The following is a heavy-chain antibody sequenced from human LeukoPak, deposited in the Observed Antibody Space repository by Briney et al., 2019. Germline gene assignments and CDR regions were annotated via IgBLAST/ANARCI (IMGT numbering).Heavy chain of an antibody. CDR2: ISATGGGT. D-gene: IGHD2-8*01. CDR1: GFTFSSLA. J-gene: IGHJ4*02. CDR3: SKRHGLTGFDY. Sequence: PGGSLRLSCAASGFTFSSLAMTWVRQAPGGGLEWVSTISATGGGTHYADSVKGRFSISRDNSRDTLYLQMNSLRDQDTALYFCSKRHGLTGFDYWGQGTLVTVSS. V-gene: IGHV3-23*01.